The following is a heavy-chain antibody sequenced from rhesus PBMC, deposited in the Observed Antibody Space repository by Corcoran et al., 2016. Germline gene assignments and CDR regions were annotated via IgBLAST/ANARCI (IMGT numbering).Heavy chain of an antibody. Sequence: EVQLVESGGGLVQPGGSLRLSCAASGFTFSDYYMSWVRQAPGKGLEWVSSIRSANCYIYYGDSVKGRFTISRDNAKNSLSLQMNSLKTEDTAVYYCTSGADGSWDAFDFWGQGLRVTVSS. CDR1: GFTFSDYY. CDR3: TSGADGSWDAFDF. D-gene: IGHD6-25*01. J-gene: IGHJ3*01. CDR2: IRSANCYI. V-gene: IGHV3S16*01.